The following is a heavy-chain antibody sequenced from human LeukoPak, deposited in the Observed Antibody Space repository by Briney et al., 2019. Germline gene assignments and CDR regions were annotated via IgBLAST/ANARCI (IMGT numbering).Heavy chain of an antibody. V-gene: IGHV3-30*02. CDR1: GFTFSSHG. CDR3: VRDNDFWSGYYSPTRGYFDY. Sequence: GGSLRLSCAASGFTFSSHGMHWVRQAPGKGLEWVSFIRYDGSSEYYGDSVKGRFTISRDNSKNTLYMQMNSLRGEDTAVYYCVRDNDFWSGYYSPTRGYFDYWGQGTLVTVSS. D-gene: IGHD3-3*01. J-gene: IGHJ4*02. CDR2: IRYDGSSE.